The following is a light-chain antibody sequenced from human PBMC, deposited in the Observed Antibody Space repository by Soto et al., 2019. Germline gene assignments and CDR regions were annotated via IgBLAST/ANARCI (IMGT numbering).Light chain of an antibody. Sequence: DIQMTQSPSTLSASVGDRVTITCRASQSISYWLAWYQQKPGKAPKLLIYKASSLESGVPSRFSGSGSGTEFTLTISSLQPDDFATYYGQQYNSYWTFGKGTKVEIK. CDR3: QQYNSYWT. V-gene: IGKV1-5*03. CDR2: KAS. J-gene: IGKJ1*01. CDR1: QSISYW.